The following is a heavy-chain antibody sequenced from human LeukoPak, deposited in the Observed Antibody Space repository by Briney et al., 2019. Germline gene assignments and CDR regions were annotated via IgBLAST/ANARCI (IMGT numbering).Heavy chain of an antibody. CDR3: ARKAAPSYLDAFDI. CDR2: ISSSSSYI. Sequence: GGSLRLSCAASGFTFSSYSMNWVRQAPGKGLEWVSSISSSSSYIYYAGSVKGRFTISRDNAKNSLYLQMNSLRAEDTAVYYCARKAAPSYLDAFDIWGQGTMVTVSS. J-gene: IGHJ3*02. CDR1: GFTFSSYS. V-gene: IGHV3-21*01. D-gene: IGHD6-6*01.